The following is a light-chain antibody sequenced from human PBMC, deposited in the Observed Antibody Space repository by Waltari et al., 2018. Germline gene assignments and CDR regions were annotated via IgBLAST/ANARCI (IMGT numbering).Light chain of an antibody. Sequence: DIQMTQAPSSLSASIGDRVIITCRASENIANYVSWYRQKPGTAPELLIYRISSLQSGVPSRFSGGGSGTYFTLTISRLQPEDFATYICQQSYSRPPTFGQGTKVEIK. J-gene: IGKJ2*01. CDR3: QQSYSRPPT. CDR1: ENIANY. V-gene: IGKV1-39*01. CDR2: RIS.